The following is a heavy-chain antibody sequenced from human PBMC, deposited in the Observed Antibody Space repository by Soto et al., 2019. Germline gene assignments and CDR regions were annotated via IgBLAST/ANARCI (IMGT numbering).Heavy chain of an antibody. V-gene: IGHV5-51*01. CDR2: IYRGDYDT. CDR1: GYSFTNYW. D-gene: IGHD6-19*01. Sequence: PRVPLKIFCMGSGYSFTNYWIGWVRQMTGKGLEWMGIIYRGDYDTRSSPPFQGQVTISADKSINTAYLQWSSLEASDTAMYYCARHGTAVAGRKRYCDYWGPGTLVTVSS. J-gene: IGHJ4*02. CDR3: ARHGTAVAGRKRYCDY.